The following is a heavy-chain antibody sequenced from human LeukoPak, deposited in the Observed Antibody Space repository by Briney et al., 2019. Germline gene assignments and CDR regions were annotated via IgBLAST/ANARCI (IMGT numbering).Heavy chain of an antibody. D-gene: IGHD6-6*01. Sequence: GGSLRLSCAASGFTFSNYSMNWVRQAPGKGLEWVSSISSSSSYIYYADSVKGRFTISRDNAKNSLYLQMNSLRAEDTAVYYCARDLEYSSSWGMDVWGQGTTVTVSS. J-gene: IGHJ6*02. CDR1: GFTFSNYS. CDR3: ARDLEYSSSWGMDV. CDR2: ISSSSSYI. V-gene: IGHV3-21*01.